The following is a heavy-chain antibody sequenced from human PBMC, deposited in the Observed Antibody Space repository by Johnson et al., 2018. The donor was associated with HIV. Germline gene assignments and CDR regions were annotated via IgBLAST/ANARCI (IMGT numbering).Heavy chain of an antibody. CDR1: GFTFSSYA. CDR3: AGGRARAFDI. V-gene: IGHV3-30-3*01. CDR2: ISYDGSNK. D-gene: IGHD5-12*01. Sequence: QVQLVESGGGVVQPGRSLRLSCAASGFTFSSYAMHWVRQAPGKGLEWVAVISYDGSNKYYADSVKGRFTISRDNSKNTLDLQMNSLRAEDTVVYYCAGGRARAFDIWGQGTMVTVSS. J-gene: IGHJ3*02.